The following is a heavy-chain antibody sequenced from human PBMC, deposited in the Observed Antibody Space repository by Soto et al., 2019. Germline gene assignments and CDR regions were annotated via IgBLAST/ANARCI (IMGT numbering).Heavy chain of an antibody. CDR1: GGSISSGGYY. V-gene: IGHV4-31*03. CDR3: ARAVGLLWFGELLIGGFDWFDP. J-gene: IGHJ5*02. D-gene: IGHD3-10*01. Sequence: PSETLSLTCTVSGGSISSGGYYWSWIRQHPGKGLEWIGYIYYSGSTYYNPSLKSRVTISVDTSKNQFSLKLSSVTAADTAVYYCARAVGLLWFGELLIGGFDWFDPWGQGTLVTVSS. CDR2: IYYSGST.